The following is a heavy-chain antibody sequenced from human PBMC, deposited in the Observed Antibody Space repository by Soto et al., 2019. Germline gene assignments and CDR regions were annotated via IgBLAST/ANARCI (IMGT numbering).Heavy chain of an antibody. D-gene: IGHD2-15*01. CDR1: GDTLSTYY. Sequence: ASVKVSCKASGDTLSTYYMHWARQAPGQGLEWMGIINPRSGKTNYPQKFQGRVTMTRDTSTTTVYMELSTLRSEDTAMYYCARQVCSGGSCYHAFDYWGQGTLVTVSS. CDR3: ARQVCSGGSCYHAFDY. CDR2: INPRSGKT. V-gene: IGHV1-46*01. J-gene: IGHJ4*02.